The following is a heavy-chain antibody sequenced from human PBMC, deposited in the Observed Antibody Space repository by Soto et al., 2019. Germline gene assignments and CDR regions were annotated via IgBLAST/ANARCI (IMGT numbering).Heavy chain of an antibody. V-gene: IGHV3-30*03. D-gene: IGHD2-21*02. CDR2: ISYDGSDK. CDR1: GFTFSIYG. J-gene: IGHJ4*02. Sequence: GGSLRLSCAASGFTFSIYGMHWVRQAPGKGLEWVAVISYDGSDKYYADSVKGRFTISRDDSKNTLYLQMDSLRGEDTAIYHCARELSTSIRAYNWGQGTLVTVSS. CDR3: ARELSTSIRAYN.